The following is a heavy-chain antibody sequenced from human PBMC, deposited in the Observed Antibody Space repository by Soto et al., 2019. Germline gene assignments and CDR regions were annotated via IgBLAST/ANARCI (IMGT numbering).Heavy chain of an antibody. CDR2: ISGRGDRT. J-gene: IGHJ4*02. CDR3: SKGSGYSFGLLDH. Sequence: EVQLVESGGGLVQPGRSLRLSCAASGFTFDDYAMHWVRQAPGKGLEWVSGISGRGDRTYYADSVKGRFTISRDNSKNTLYLQVNSLRAEDTAVYYCSKGSGYSFGLLDHWGQGTLVTVSS. CDR1: GFTFDDYA. V-gene: IGHV3-23*04. D-gene: IGHD5-18*01.